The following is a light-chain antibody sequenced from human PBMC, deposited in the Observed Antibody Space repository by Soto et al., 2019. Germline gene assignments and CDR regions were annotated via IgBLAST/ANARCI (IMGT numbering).Light chain of an antibody. CDR3: AAGDDNLSGLVV. CDR1: SSNIGSNT. V-gene: IGLV1-44*01. CDR2: SNN. J-gene: IGLJ2*01. Sequence: QSVLTQPPSASGTPGQRVTISCSGSSSNIGSNTVNWYQQLPGTAPKLLIYSNNQRPSGVPDRFSGSKSGPSASLAISGLQSEDEADYYCAAGDDNLSGLVVFGGGTKLTVL.